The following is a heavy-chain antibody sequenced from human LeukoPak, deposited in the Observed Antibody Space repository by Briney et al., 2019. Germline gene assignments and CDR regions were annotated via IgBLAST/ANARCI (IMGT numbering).Heavy chain of an antibody. D-gene: IGHD3-3*01. V-gene: IGHV3-11*04. CDR1: GFTFSDYY. CDR3: ARTYYDFWSAFFGY. Sequence: GGSLRLSCAASGFTFSDYYMSWIRQAPGKGLEWVSYISSSGSTIYYADSVKGRFTISRDNAKNSLYLQMNSLRAEDTAVYYCARTYYDFWSAFFGYWGQGTLVTVSS. J-gene: IGHJ4*02. CDR2: ISSSGSTI.